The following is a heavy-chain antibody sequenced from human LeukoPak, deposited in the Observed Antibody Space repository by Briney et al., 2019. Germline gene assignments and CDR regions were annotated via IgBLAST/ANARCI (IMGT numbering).Heavy chain of an antibody. V-gene: IGHV3-33*01. CDR2: IWYDGSNK. CDR3: AREPYDFWSGYYSPPSYGMDV. Sequence: PGRSLRLSCAASGFTFSSYGMHWVRQAPGKGLEWVAVIWYDGSNKYYADSVKGRFTISRDNSKNTLYLQMNSLRAGDTAVYYCAREPYDFWSGYYSPPSYGMDVWGQGTTVTVSS. D-gene: IGHD3-3*01. J-gene: IGHJ6*02. CDR1: GFTFSSYG.